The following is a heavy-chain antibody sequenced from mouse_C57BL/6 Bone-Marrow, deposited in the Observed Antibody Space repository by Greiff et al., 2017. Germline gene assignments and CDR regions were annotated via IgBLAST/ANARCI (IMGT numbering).Heavy chain of an antibody. J-gene: IGHJ2*01. V-gene: IGHV14-4*01. CDR1: GFNIKDDY. CDR3: SPFDGNYFDF. D-gene: IGHD2-3*01. CDR2: IDPEIGDT. Sequence: VQLQQSGAELVRPGASVTLSCTASGFNIKDDYIHWVKQRPEQGLEWIGWIDPEIGDTEYASKFQGKATITSDTSSNTAYLQLSSLTSEDTAVYYCSPFDGNYFDFWGQGTPLTVAS.